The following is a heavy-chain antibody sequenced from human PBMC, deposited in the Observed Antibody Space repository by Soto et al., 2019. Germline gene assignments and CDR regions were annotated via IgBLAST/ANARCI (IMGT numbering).Heavy chain of an antibody. V-gene: IGHV3-30*04. CDR3: ARSLTGIVGAQPHFDD. CDR2: ISYDGSNK. CDR1: GFTFSSYA. J-gene: IGHJ4*02. Sequence: GGSLRLSCAASGFTFSSYAMHWVRQAPGKGLEWVAVISYDGSNKYYADSVKGRFTISRDNSKNTLYLQMNSLRAEDTAVYYCARSLTGIVGAQPHFDDWGQGTLVTVSS. D-gene: IGHD1-26*01.